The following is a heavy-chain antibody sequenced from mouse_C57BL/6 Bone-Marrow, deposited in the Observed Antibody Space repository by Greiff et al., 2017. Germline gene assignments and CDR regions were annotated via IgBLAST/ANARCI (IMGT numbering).Heavy chain of an antibody. V-gene: IGHV1-19*01. J-gene: IGHJ1*03. Sequence: VQLKQSGPVLVKPGASVKMSCKASGYTFTDYYMNWVKQSHGKSLEWIGVINPYNGGTSYNQKFQGKATLTVYTSSSTAYMELNSLTSEYSAVYYCARGPLIYYYGRSYWYFDVWGTGTTVTVSS. D-gene: IGHD1-1*01. CDR1: GYTFTDYY. CDR3: ARGPLIYYYGRSYWYFDV. CDR2: INPYNGGT.